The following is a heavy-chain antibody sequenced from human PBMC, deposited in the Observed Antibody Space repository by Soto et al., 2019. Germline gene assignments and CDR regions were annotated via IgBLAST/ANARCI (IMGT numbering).Heavy chain of an antibody. D-gene: IGHD6-19*01. CDR1: GYTFTSYG. J-gene: IGHJ3*02. CDR2: ISAYNGNT. CDR3: ASTIAVAVGHAFDI. Sequence: QVQLVQAGAEVKKPGASVKVSCKASGYTFTSYGISWVRQAPGQGLEWMGGISAYNGNTNDAQKLQGRVTMTTDTSTSTAYMELRSLRSDDTAVYYCASTIAVAVGHAFDIWGHGTMVTVSS. V-gene: IGHV1-18*01.